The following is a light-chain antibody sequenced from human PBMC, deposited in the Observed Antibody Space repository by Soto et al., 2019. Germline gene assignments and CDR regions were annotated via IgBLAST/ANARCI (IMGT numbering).Light chain of an antibody. V-gene: IGKV1-39*01. CDR3: QQSYSTWT. CDR2: TTS. Sequence: DIQMTQSPSSLSASVGDRLTITCRASQSISYSLNWYQQKPGKAPKLLIFTTSNLQSGVPARFSGSGSGTDFTLTISSLQPEDFATYYCQQSYSTWTFGQGTKVEIK. J-gene: IGKJ1*01. CDR1: QSISYS.